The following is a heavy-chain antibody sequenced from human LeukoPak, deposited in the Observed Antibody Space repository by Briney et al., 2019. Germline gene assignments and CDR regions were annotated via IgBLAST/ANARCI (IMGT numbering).Heavy chain of an antibody. CDR2: IYYSGTT. CDR1: GDSISSSGYY. J-gene: IGHJ5*02. CDR3: ARGDSSASNWFDP. V-gene: IGHV4-39*07. Sequence: SETLSLTCTVSGDSISSSGYYWGWIRQPPGKGLEWIGSIYYSGTTYYNPSLKSRVTISVDTSKNQFSLKLSSVTAADTAVYYCARGDSSASNWFDPWGQGTLVTVSS. D-gene: IGHD3-22*01.